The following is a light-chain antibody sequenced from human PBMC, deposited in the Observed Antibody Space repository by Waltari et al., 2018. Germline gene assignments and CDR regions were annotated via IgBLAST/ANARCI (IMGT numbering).Light chain of an antibody. Sequence: EIVMTQSPATLSVSPGERATLSCRASQGVSSKLSCYQQQPGQPPLLLLYDTSVRAAGIPARFSGSGSGTEFTLTISSLQSDDFAVYYCQQYNNWPPWTFGQGTKVEIK. CDR1: QGVSSK. CDR2: DTS. CDR3: QQYNNWPPWT. V-gene: IGKV3-15*01. J-gene: IGKJ1*01.